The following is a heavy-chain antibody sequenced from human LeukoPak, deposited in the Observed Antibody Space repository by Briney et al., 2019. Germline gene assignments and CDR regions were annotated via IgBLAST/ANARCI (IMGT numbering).Heavy chain of an antibody. CDR2: ISAYNGNT. D-gene: IGHD5-18*01. J-gene: IGHJ4*02. CDR3: ARGGLSWIQLYFFDY. V-gene: IGHV1-18*01. CDR1: GYAFTSYG. Sequence: GASVKVSCKASGYAFTSYGISWVRQAPGQGLEWMGWISAYNGNTNYAQKLQGRVTMTTDTSTSTAYMEPRSLRSDDTAVYYCARGGLSWIQLYFFDYWGQGTLVTVSS.